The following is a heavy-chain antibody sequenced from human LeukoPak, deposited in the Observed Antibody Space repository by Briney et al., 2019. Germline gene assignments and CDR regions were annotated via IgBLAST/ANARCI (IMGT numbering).Heavy chain of an antibody. CDR1: GYTFTSYG. J-gene: IGHJ6*03. CDR2: ISAKKGNT. Sequence: GASVKVSCKASGYTFTSYGISWVRQAPGQGLEWMGWISAKKGNTDYAQKLQGRVTMTTDTSTSTAYMELRSLRSEDTAVYYCACQPDFSGYSYGYIYYYYYMDVWGKGTTVTVSS. CDR3: ACQPDFSGYSYGYIYYYYYMDV. D-gene: IGHD5-18*01. V-gene: IGHV1-18*01.